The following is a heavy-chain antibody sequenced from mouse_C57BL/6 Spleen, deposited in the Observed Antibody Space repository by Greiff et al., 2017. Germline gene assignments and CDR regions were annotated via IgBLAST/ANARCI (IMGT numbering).Heavy chain of an antibody. CDR1: GYTFTDYE. D-gene: IGHD1-1*01. CDR2: IDPETGGT. Sequence: QVQLQQSGAELVRPGASVTLSCKASGYTFTDYEMHWVKQTPVHGLEWIGAIDPETGGTAYNQKFKGKAILTADKSSSTAYMELRSLTSEDSAVYYCTRTHPGSTTVVPFAYWGQGTLVTVSA. CDR3: TRTHPGSTTVVPFAY. J-gene: IGHJ3*01. V-gene: IGHV1-15*01.